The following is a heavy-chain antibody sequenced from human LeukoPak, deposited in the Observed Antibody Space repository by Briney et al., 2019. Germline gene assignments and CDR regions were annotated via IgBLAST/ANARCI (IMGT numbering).Heavy chain of an antibody. CDR2: ISAYNGNT. J-gene: IGHJ4*02. CDR1: GYTFTSYG. V-gene: IGHV1-18*01. Sequence: ASVKVSCKASGYTFTSYGISWVRQAPGQGLQWMGWISAYNGNTNYAQKLQGRVTMTTDTSTSTAYKELRSLRSDDTAVYYCARDTGDTDYWGQGTLVTVSS. CDR3: ARDTGDTDY. D-gene: IGHD7-27*01.